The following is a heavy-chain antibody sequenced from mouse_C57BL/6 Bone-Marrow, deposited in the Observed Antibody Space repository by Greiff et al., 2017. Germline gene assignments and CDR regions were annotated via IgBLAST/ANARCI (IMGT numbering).Heavy chain of an antibody. V-gene: IGHV5-4*03. J-gene: IGHJ2*01. D-gene: IGHD2-5*01. CDR3: ARKIYYSNSYWDD. Sequence: EVMLVESGGGLVKPGGSLKLSCAASGFTFSSYAMSWVRQTPEKRLEWVATISDGGSYTYYPDNVKGRFTISRDNAKNNLYLQMSHLKSEDTAMYDCARKIYYSNSYWDDGGEGTTLTVSS. CDR2: ISDGGSYT. CDR1: GFTFSSYA.